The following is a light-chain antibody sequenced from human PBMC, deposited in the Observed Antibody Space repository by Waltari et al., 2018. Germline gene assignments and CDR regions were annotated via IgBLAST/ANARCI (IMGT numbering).Light chain of an antibody. Sequence: DIKMTQSPSTLSASVGDRVTITCRASQTISDWLAWYQHKPGKAPKLLIYQASSLESGVPSRFSGSGSGTEFTLTINSLQPDDSATYYCQQFNSFSRTFGQGTKLEI. V-gene: IGKV1-5*03. CDR2: QAS. J-gene: IGKJ2*01. CDR3: QQFNSFSRT. CDR1: QTISDW.